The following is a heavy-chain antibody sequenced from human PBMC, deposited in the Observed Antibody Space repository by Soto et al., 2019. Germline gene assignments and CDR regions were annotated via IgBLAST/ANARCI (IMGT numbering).Heavy chain of an antibody. Sequence: QVQLQESGPGLVRPSETLSLTCTVSGASMNNYYGSWIRQSPGKGLEYIGDIFSTGRVHYNPSLRIRVTLSVDTASNRFPLRLISVAVADTAVYYCARSGHRRGGVMWGQGTLVTVSS. J-gene: IGHJ4*02. V-gene: IGHV4-59*01. D-gene: IGHD3-16*01. CDR1: GASMNNYY. CDR3: ARSGHRRGGVM. CDR2: IFSTGRV.